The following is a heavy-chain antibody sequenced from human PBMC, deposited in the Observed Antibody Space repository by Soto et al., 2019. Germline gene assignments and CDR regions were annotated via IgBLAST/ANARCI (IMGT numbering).Heavy chain of an antibody. J-gene: IGHJ3*02. V-gene: IGHV3-15*01. CDR3: TTAPHIVVVVAATFLYAFDI. Sequence: PGGSLRLSCAASGFTFSNAWMSWVRQAPGKGLEWVGRIKSKTDGGTTDYAAPVKGRFTISRDDSKNTLYLQMNSLKTEDTAVYYCTTAPHIVVVVAATFLYAFDIWGQGTMVTVSS. CDR2: IKSKTDGGTT. D-gene: IGHD2-15*01. CDR1: GFTFSNAW.